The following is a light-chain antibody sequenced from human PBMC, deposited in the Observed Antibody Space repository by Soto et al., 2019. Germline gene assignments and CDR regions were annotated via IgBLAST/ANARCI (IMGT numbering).Light chain of an antibody. CDR2: DAS. J-gene: IGKJ4*01. V-gene: IGKV1-5*01. CDR1: QSVSRW. CDR3: QQTYSDIS. Sequence: DMELTQSPSTLCASVGDRVTISCRASQSVSRWLAWSPQKPGQAPQLLIHDASTLHSGVPSKFSGSGSGTDFTLTISGLQPEDFATYHCQQTYSDISFGGGTKVDI.